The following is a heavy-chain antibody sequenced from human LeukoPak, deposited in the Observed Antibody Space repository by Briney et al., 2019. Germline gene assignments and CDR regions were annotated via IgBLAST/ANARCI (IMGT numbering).Heavy chain of an antibody. J-gene: IGHJ4*02. Sequence: SETLSLTCTVSGGSISSYYWSWIRQPPGKGLEWIGYIYYSGSTNYNPSLKSRVTISVDTSKNQFSLKLSSVTAADTAVYYCARSQNPDSSRDYWGQGTLVTVSS. CDR1: GGSISSYY. D-gene: IGHD6-13*01. CDR3: ARSQNPDSSRDY. CDR2: IYYSGST. V-gene: IGHV4-59*01.